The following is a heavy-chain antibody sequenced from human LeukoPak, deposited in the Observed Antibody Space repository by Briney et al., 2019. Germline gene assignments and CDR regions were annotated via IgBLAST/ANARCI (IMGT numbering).Heavy chain of an antibody. J-gene: IGHJ4*02. CDR1: GFTFGSYG. CDR3: AKGPLFGMITFGGVIDY. V-gene: IGHV3-30*18. CDR2: TSYDGSNK. Sequence: PGGSLRLSCAASGFTFGSYGMHWVRQAPGKGLEWVAVTSYDGSNKYYADSVKGRFTISRDNSKNTLYLQMNSLRAEDTAVYYCAKGPLFGMITFGGVIDYWGQGTLVTVSS. D-gene: IGHD3-16*02.